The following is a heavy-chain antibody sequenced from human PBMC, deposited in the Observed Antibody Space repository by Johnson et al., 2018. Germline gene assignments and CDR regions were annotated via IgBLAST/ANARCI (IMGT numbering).Heavy chain of an antibody. J-gene: IGHJ4*02. V-gene: IGHV4-59*01. CDR2: IYYTGST. CDR3: ARGKSYSGSYPSLDY. D-gene: IGHD1-26*01. CDR1: GGSISSYY. Sequence: QVQLQESGPGLVKPSETLSLTCTVSGGSISSYYWSWIRQPPGEGLEWIGYIYYTGSTNYNPSLKNRVTISEDTPKNQFSLKGNSVTAADTAMYYCARGKSYSGSYPSLDYWGQGTLVTVSS.